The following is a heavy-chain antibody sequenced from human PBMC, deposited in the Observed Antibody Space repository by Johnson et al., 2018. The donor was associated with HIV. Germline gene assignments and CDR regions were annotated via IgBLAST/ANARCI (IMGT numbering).Heavy chain of an antibody. D-gene: IGHD1-26*01. J-gene: IGHJ3*02. CDR2: IRYDGSNK. Sequence: ADSGFTFSSYGMHWVRQAPGKGLEWVAFIRYDGSNKYYADSVKGRFTISRDNSKNTLYLQMNSLRAEDTAVYYCAKDPVGATWAFDIWGQGTMVTVSS. V-gene: IGHV3-30*02. CDR3: AKDPVGATWAFDI. CDR1: GFTFSSYG.